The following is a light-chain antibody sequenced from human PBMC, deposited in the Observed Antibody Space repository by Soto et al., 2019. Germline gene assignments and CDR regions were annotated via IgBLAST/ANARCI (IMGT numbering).Light chain of an antibody. Sequence: DIQMTQSPSTLSASVGDRVTITGRASQSISRWLVWSQQKPGKAPKLLIYDASSLESGVPSRFSGSGSGTEFTLTVSSRQPDDFATDYRKQYNSYPWMFGKGNKVEIK. CDR3: KQYNSYPWM. CDR1: QSISRW. J-gene: IGKJ1*01. CDR2: DAS. V-gene: IGKV1-5*01.